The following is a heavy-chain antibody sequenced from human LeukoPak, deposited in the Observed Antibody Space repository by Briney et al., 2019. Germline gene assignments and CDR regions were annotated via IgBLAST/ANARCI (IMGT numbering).Heavy chain of an antibody. CDR2: IYYSGSS. V-gene: IGHV4-39*01. J-gene: IGHJ4*02. Sequence: SETLSLTCTVSGGSSRSNSYYWGWIRQPPGEGLEFVGSIYYSGSSYYHPSLKSRVTISIDTSKNQFSLKLYSVTAADTALYYCARYTRGTYYFDSWGQGTLVTVSS. D-gene: IGHD3-10*01. CDR1: GGSSRSNSYY. CDR3: ARYTRGTYYFDS.